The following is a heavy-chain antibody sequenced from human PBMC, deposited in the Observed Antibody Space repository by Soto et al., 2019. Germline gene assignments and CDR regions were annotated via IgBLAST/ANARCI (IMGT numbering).Heavy chain of an antibody. V-gene: IGHV3-9*01. CDR3: AKDCYYDSSGYYHYFDY. J-gene: IGHJ4*02. D-gene: IGHD3-22*01. CDR2: ISWNSGSI. Sequence: EVQLVESGGGLVQPGRSLRLSCAASGFTFDDYAMHWDRQAPGKGLEWVSGISWNSGSIGYADSVKGRFTISRDNTKNSLYLQMNSLRAEDTALYYCAKDCYYDSSGYYHYFDYWGQGTLVTVSS. CDR1: GFTFDDYA.